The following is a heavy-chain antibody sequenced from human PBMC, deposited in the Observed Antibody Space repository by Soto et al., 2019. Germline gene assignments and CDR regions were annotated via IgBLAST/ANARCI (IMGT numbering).Heavy chain of an antibody. CDR1: GYSFTSYW. CDR2: IYPGDSDT. J-gene: IGHJ6*02. D-gene: IGHD4-4*01. Sequence: GESLKISCKGSGYSFTSYWIGWVREMPGKGLEWMGIIYPGDSDTRYSPSFQGQVTISADKSISTAYLQWSSLKASDTAMYYCARSISNYYYYYGMDVWGQGTTVTVSS. V-gene: IGHV5-51*01. CDR3: ARSISNYYYYYGMDV.